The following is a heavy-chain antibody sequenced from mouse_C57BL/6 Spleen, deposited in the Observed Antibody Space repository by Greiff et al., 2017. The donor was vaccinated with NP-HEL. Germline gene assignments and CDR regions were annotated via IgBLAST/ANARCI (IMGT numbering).Heavy chain of an antibody. J-gene: IGHJ4*01. Sequence: QVQLQQPGAELVRPGSSVKLSCKASGYTFTSYWMHWVKQRPIQGLEWIGNIDPSDSETHYNQKFKDKATLTVDKSSSTAYMQLSSLTSEDSAVYYCVLSTGTNYAMDYWGQGTSVTVSS. V-gene: IGHV1-52*01. CDR3: VLSTGTNYAMDY. CDR2: IDPSDSET. D-gene: IGHD4-1*02. CDR1: GYTFTSYW.